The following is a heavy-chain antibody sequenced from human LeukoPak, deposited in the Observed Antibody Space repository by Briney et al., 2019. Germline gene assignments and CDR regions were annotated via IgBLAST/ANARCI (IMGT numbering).Heavy chain of an antibody. V-gene: IGHV4-59*11. CDR3: TKNGGRGRPSDH. CDR1: RASINSHY. CDR2: IFYNGDI. D-gene: IGHD3-16*01. J-gene: IGHJ4*02. Sequence: SETLSLTCIVSRASINSHYWSWIRQSPGKGLEWIGYIFYNGDIAYNPSLKSRATISLDTSQNEFSLKVTSVTAADTAVYYCTKNGGRGRPSDHWGQGILVTVSS.